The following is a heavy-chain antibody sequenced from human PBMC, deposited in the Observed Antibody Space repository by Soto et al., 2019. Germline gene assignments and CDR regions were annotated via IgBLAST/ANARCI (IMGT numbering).Heavy chain of an antibody. CDR2: ISYDGSNK. CDR1: GFTFSSYV. V-gene: IGHV3-30-3*01. Sequence: PGGSLRLSCAASGFTFSSYVMHWVRQAPGKGLEWVAVISYDGSNKYYADSVKGRFTISRDNSKNTLYLQMDSLRAEDTAVYYCARDMILEWLAFVSYYGMDVWGQGTTVTVSS. J-gene: IGHJ6*02. D-gene: IGHD3-3*01. CDR3: ARDMILEWLAFVSYYGMDV.